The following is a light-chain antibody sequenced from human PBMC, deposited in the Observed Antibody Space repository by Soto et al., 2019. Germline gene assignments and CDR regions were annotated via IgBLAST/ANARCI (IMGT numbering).Light chain of an antibody. V-gene: IGKV1-5*03. J-gene: IGKJ4*01. Sequence: DIQMTQSPSTLSASVGDRVTITCRASQSISTWLAWYQQKPGKAPKLLIYKASSLEGGVPSRFSGSGSGTEFNITISSLQPDDFATYYCQQYKTYPLTCGGGTTVEIK. CDR3: QQYKTYPLT. CDR2: KAS. CDR1: QSISTW.